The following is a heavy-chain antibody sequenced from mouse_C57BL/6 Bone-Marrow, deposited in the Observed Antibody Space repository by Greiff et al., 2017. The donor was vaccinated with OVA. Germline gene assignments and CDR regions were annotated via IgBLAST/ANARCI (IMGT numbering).Heavy chain of an antibody. V-gene: IGHV1-62-2*01. CDR3: ARHGGYDYDVGAWFAY. D-gene: IGHD2-4*01. J-gene: IGHJ3*01. CDR1: GYTFTEYT. Sequence: VQRVESGAELVKPGASVKLSCKASGYTFTEYTIHWVKQRSGQGLEWIGWFYPGSGSIKYNEKFKDKATLTADKSSSTVYMELSRLTSEDSAVYFCARHGGYDYDVGAWFAYWGQGTLVTVSA. CDR2: FYPGSGSI.